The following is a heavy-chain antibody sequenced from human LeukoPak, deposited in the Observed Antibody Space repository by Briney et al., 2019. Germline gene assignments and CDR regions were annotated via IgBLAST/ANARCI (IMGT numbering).Heavy chain of an antibody. D-gene: IGHD3-9*01. Sequence: GGSLRLSCAASGFTVSSNYMSWVRQAPGKGLEWVSVIYSGGSTYYADSVKGRFTISRDNSKNTLYLQMNSLRAEDTAVYYCAREILAYDILTGYYPNGMDVWGQGTTVTVSS. CDR3: AREILAYDILTGYYPNGMDV. J-gene: IGHJ6*02. V-gene: IGHV3-53*01. CDR2: IYSGGST. CDR1: GFTVSSNY.